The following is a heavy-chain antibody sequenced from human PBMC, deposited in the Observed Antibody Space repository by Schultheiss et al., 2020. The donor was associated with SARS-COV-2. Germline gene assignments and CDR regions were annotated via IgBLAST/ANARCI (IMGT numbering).Heavy chain of an antibody. D-gene: IGHD6-19*01. CDR2: ISSCGSTI. J-gene: IGHJ4*02. Sequence: GGSLRLSCAASGFTVSSNYMSWVRQAPGKGLEWVSYISSCGSTIYYADSVKGRFTISRDNAKNSLYLQMNSLRAEDTAVYYCARDRSRWLVRGYFDYWGQGTLVTVSS. V-gene: IGHV3-11*04. CDR3: ARDRSRWLVRGYFDY. CDR1: GFTVSSNY.